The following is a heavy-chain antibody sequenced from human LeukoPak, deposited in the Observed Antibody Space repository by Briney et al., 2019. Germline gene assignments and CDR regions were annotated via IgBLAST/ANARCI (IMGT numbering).Heavy chain of an antibody. CDR1: GFTFGDYA. V-gene: IGHV3-49*04. J-gene: IGHJ4*02. CDR3: SRDQTPYY. CDR2: IRSKIYGGTP. Sequence: QPGGSLRLSCTASGFTFGDYAMTWVRQAPGKGLEWVGFIRSKIYGGTPEYAASVKGRFTIPRDDSQGIAYLQMNSLITEDTAVYYCSRDQTPYYWGQGTLVTVSS.